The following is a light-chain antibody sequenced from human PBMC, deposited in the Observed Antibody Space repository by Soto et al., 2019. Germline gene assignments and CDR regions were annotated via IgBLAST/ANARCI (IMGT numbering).Light chain of an antibody. V-gene: IGKV3-20*01. CDR1: HSVTGRY. Sequence: EIVLTHSPGTLSLSPGERATLSCRASHSVTGRYLAWYQQKPGQAPRLLIYGASSSAPGIPDRFSGSGSGTDFTLTISRLEPEDFAVYYCQQYGSFKWTFGQGTKVEIK. J-gene: IGKJ1*01. CDR2: GAS. CDR3: QQYGSFKWT.